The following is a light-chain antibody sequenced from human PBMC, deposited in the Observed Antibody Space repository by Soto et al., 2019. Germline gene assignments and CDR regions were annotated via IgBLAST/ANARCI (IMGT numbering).Light chain of an antibody. Sequence: QSALTQPASVSGSPGQSITISCTGTSSDVGAYNYVSWYQQHPGKAPKLMIYDVGSRPSGVSNRFSGSKSGNTASLTISGLQAEDEADYYCCSYTRSSTVVFGGGTKLTVL. CDR3: CSYTRSSTVV. V-gene: IGLV2-14*03. CDR2: DVG. J-gene: IGLJ2*01. CDR1: SSDVGAYNY.